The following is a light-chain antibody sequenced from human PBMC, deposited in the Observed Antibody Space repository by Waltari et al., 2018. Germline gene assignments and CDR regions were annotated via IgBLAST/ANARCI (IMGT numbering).Light chain of an antibody. Sequence: DLQMTQYRSSLSASIRDRISITCRVSQSINSYLSWYQQKPGKAPKLLINGASNLQSGVPSRFSGRGSGTDFTRSISNLQPEDFATYFCQQGYTTPLTFGGGTKVEIK. J-gene: IGKJ4*01. CDR3: QQGYTTPLT. CDR1: QSINSY. CDR2: GAS. V-gene: IGKV1-39*01.